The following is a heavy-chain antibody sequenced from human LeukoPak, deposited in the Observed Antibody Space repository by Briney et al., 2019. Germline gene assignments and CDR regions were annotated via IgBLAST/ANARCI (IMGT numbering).Heavy chain of an antibody. J-gene: IGHJ4*02. CDR2: ISGSGGST. V-gene: IGHV3-23*01. CDR3: ARDYYYDSSGYYWGGYYFDY. CDR1: GFTFSSYA. D-gene: IGHD3-22*01. Sequence: GGSLRLSCAASGFTFSSYAMSWVRQAPGKGLEWVSAISGSGGSTYYADSVKGRFTISRDNSKNTLYLQMNSLRAEDTAVYYCARDYYYDSSGYYWGGYYFDYWGQGTLVTVSS.